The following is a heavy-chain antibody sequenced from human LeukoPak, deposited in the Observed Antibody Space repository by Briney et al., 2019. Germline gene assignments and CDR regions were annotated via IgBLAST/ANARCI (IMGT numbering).Heavy chain of an antibody. CDR3: ARDLSGVAGYTYGRGIDY. CDR1: GFTFNNCA. Sequence: GGSLRLSCAASGFTFNNCAMTWVRQAPGKGLEWVANIKKDGSEKYYVDSVKGRFTISRDNAKTSLYLQMNSLRAEDTAVYYCARDLSGVAGYTYGRGIDYWGQGTLVTVSS. CDR2: IKKDGSEK. V-gene: IGHV3-7*01. D-gene: IGHD5-18*01. J-gene: IGHJ4*02.